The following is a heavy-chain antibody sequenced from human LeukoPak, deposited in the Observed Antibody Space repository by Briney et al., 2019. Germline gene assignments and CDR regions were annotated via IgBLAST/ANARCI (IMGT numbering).Heavy chain of an antibody. CDR2: ISGSGGTI. D-gene: IGHD6-13*01. CDR1: GFTFDDYG. Sequence: GGSLRLSCAASGFTFDDYGMSWVRQAPGKGLEWVSYISGSGGTIYYADSVKGRFTISRDNANNSLYLQMNSLRDEDTAVYYCARARRYRSSWYHDYWGQGSLVTVSS. J-gene: IGHJ4*02. CDR3: ARARRYRSSWYHDY. V-gene: IGHV3-48*02.